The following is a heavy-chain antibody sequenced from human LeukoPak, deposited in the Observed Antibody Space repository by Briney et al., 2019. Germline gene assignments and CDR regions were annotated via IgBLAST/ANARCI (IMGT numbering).Heavy chain of an antibody. CDR2: ISYTGTYI. D-gene: IGHD3-10*01. Sequence: GGSLRLSCAASAFSLNAYNMDWVRQAPGKGLEWVSSISYTGTYIYYADSVKGRFTISRDNAQNSLYLQMNSLRSDDTAVYYCFVGPHPYASGDWPHNWGQRTLVTVSS. CDR3: FVGPHPYASGDWPHN. V-gene: IGHV3-21*01. CDR1: AFSLNAYN. J-gene: IGHJ1*01.